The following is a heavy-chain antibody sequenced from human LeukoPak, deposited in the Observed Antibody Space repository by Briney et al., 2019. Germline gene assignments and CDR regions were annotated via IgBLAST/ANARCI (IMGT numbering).Heavy chain of an antibody. D-gene: IGHD5-24*01. CDR2: ISAYNGNT. V-gene: IGHV1-18*01. CDR1: GYTFTSYG. J-gene: IGHJ4*02. Sequence: ASVKVSCKASGYTFTSYGISWVRQAPGQGLERMGWISAYNGNTNYEQKVQGRVTMTTDTSTSTAYIELRSLRSDDTALYYCVRDGTDGYNNWGQGTLVTVSS. CDR3: VRDGTDGYNN.